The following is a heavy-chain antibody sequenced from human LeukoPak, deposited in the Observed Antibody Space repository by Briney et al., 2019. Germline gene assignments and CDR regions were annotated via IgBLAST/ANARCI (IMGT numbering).Heavy chain of an antibody. Sequence: PSETLSLTCTVSGDSISSYYGSWIRQPPGKGLEWFGYIYYSGSTNYNPSLKSRVTISIDTSRNQFSLKLSSVTAADTAVYYCARHSRSHYDILTGDYYYYGMDVWGQGTTVTVSS. CDR1: GDSISSYY. CDR2: IYYSGST. J-gene: IGHJ6*02. V-gene: IGHV4-59*08. CDR3: ARHSRSHYDILTGDYYYYGMDV. D-gene: IGHD3-9*01.